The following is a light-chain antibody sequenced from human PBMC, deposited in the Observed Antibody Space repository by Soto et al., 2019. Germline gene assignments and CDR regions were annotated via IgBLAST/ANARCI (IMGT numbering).Light chain of an antibody. CDR1: QYVWTS. CDR3: KQYKNWPPIT. V-gene: IGKV3-15*01. J-gene: IGKJ5*01. Sequence: EIVMTQSPAILSVSPGERATLSCRASQYVWTSVAWYQHKPGQAPRLHIYGASTMATCIPARFSGSVSGKEFPLSIRSLQSEDPAVYYCKQYKNWPPITFGQRTRLEIK. CDR2: GAS.